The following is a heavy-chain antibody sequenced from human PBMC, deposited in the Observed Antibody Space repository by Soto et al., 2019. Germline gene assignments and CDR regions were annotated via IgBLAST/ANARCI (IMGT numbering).Heavy chain of an antibody. CDR2: ISAYNGNT. V-gene: IGHV1-18*04. Sequence: ASVKVSCKASGYTFTSYGISWVRQAPGQGLEWMGWISAYNGNTNYAQKLQGRVTMTTDTSTSTAYMELRSLRSDDTAVYYCARPLKVRYCSGGSCFNGFDPWGQGTLVTVSS. CDR1: GYTFTSYG. J-gene: IGHJ5*02. CDR3: ARPLKVRYCSGGSCFNGFDP. D-gene: IGHD2-15*01.